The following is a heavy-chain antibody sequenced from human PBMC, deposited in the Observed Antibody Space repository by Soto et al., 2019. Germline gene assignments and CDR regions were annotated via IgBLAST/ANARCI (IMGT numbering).Heavy chain of an antibody. CDR3: ARDREWELPAFDY. J-gene: IGHJ4*02. CDR1: GFTFSSYS. Sequence: EVQLVESGGGLVKPGGSLRLSCAASGFTFSSYSMNWVRQAPGKGLEWVSSISSSSSYIYYADSGKGRFTISRDNAKNSLYLQMNSLRAEDTAVYYCARDREWELPAFDYWGQGTLVTVSS. V-gene: IGHV3-21*01. D-gene: IGHD1-26*01. CDR2: ISSSSSYI.